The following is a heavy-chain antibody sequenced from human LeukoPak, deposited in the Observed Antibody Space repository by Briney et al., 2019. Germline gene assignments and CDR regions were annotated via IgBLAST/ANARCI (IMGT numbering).Heavy chain of an antibody. CDR1: GFTFSSYS. V-gene: IGHV3-20*04. CDR2: INWNGGST. J-gene: IGHJ4*02. Sequence: GGSLRLSCAASGFTFSSYSMNWVRQAPGKGLEWVSGINWNGGSTGYADSVKGRFTISRDNAKNSLYLQMNSLRAEDTAVYYCARFIAAPYYFDYWGRGTLVTVSS. CDR3: ARFIAAPYYFDY. D-gene: IGHD6-13*01.